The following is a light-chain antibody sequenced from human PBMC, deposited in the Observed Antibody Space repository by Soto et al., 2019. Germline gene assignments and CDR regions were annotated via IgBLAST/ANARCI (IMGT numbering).Light chain of an antibody. CDR2: TNN. CDR3: AAWDDSAFGVV. V-gene: IGLV1-44*01. Sequence: QSVLTQPPSASGAPGQRVTISCSGSSSNIGSQIVNWYQQVPGTAPKLLIYTNNHLPSGVPDRFSGSKSGTSASLAISGLQSGDEADYYCAAWDDSAFGVVFGGGTKVTVL. CDR1: SSNIGSQI. J-gene: IGLJ2*01.